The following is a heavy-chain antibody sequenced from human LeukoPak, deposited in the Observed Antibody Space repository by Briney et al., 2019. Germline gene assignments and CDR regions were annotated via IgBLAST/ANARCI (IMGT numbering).Heavy chain of an antibody. D-gene: IGHD4-4*01. J-gene: IGHJ4*02. CDR1: GGSISSYY. Sequence: ETLSLTCTVSGGSISSYYWSWIRQPPGKGLEWIGYIYYSGSTNYNPSLKSRVTISVDTSKNQFSLKLSSVTAADTAVYYCARHGDGGYSNYFDYWGQGTLVTVSS. V-gene: IGHV4-59*08. CDR3: ARHGDGGYSNYFDY. CDR2: IYYSGST.